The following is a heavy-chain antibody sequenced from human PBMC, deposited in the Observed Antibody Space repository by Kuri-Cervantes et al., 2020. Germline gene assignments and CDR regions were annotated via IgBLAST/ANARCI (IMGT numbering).Heavy chain of an antibody. V-gene: IGHV4-38-2*01. Sequence: SETLSLTCAVFGYSISSGYFWGWIRQPPGKGLEWIGIIYHSGSTYYNPSLKSRVTLSVDTSKSQFSLKLSSVTAADTAVYYCARLLSAVAGTFDYWGQGTLVTVSS. CDR3: ARLLSAVAGTFDY. CDR1: GYSISSGYF. J-gene: IGHJ4*02. D-gene: IGHD6-19*01. CDR2: IYHSGST.